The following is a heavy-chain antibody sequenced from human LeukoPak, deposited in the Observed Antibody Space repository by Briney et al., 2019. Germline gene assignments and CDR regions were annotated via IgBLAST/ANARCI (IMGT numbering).Heavy chain of an antibody. CDR1: GGTFSSYA. CDR3: ARAGGIPMIGDYYFDY. J-gene: IGHJ4*02. V-gene: IGHV1-69*05. D-gene: IGHD3-22*01. CDR2: IIPIFGTA. Sequence: SVKVSCKASGGTFSSYAISWVRQAPGQGLEWMGGIIPIFGTANYAQKFQGRVTITTDESTSTAYTELSSLRSEDTAVYYCARAGGIPMIGDYYFDYWGQGTLVTVSA.